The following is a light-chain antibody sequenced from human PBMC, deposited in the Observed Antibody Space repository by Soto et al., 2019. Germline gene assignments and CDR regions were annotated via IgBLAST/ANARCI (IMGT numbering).Light chain of an antibody. J-gene: IGLJ1*01. CDR2: DVS. Sequence: QSALTQPRSVSGSPGQSVTISCTGTSSDVGGYNYVSWYQQHPGKAPKLMIYDVSKRPSGVPDRFSGSKSGNTASLTISGLQAEDEADYYCCSYAGIGVFGTGTKVTVL. V-gene: IGLV2-11*01. CDR3: CSYAGIGV. CDR1: SSDVGGYNY.